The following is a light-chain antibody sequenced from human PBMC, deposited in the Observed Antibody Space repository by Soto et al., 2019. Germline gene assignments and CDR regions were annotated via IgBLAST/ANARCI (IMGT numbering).Light chain of an antibody. J-gene: IGLJ1*01. CDR3: CSSADTYTFV. Sequence: QSALTQPRSVSGSPGQSVTISCTGVSSDVGGSNHVSWYQHHPGKAPKLMIYDVNKRPSGVPDRFSGSKSGNTASLTISGLQAEDEADDHCCSSADTYTFVFGTGTKLTVL. CDR2: DVN. CDR1: SSDVGGSNH. V-gene: IGLV2-11*01.